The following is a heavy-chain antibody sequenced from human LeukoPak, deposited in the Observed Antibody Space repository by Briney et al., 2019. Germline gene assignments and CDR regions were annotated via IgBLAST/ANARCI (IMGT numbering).Heavy chain of an antibody. V-gene: IGHV1-18*01. CDR3: ARLYYDILTGYPYYFDF. J-gene: IGHJ4*02. Sequence: ASVNVSCKASGYTFPNYGISWVRQAPGQGLAWMGWISAYNGNTIYAQKLQGRVTMTTDTSTSTAYMELRSLRSDDTAVYYCARLYYDILTGYPYYFDFWGQGTLVTVSS. D-gene: IGHD3-9*01. CDR1: GYTFPNYG. CDR2: ISAYNGNT.